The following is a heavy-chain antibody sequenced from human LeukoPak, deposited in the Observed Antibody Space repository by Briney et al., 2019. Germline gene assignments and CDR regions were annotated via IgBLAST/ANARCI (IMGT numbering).Heavy chain of an antibody. CDR1: GYTFTSYG. J-gene: IGHJ3*02. D-gene: IGHD3-10*01. CDR3: ARRWFGEFYDAFDI. V-gene: IGHV1-18*01. Sequence: GASVKVSCKASGYTFTSYGISWARQAPGQGLEWMGWISAYNGNTNYAQKLQGRVTMTTDTSTSTAYMELRSLRSDDTAVYYCARRWFGEFYDAFDIWGQGTMVTVSS. CDR2: ISAYNGNT.